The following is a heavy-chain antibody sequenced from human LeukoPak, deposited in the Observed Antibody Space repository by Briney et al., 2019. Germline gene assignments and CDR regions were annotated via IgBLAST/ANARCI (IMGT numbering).Heavy chain of an antibody. CDR2: SNSDGSST. Sequence: GGSLRLSCAASGFTFRSYWMHWVRQAPGKGLVWVSRSNSDGSSTTYADSVKGRFTVSRDNAKNTLYLQMNSLRAEDTAVYYCAREDFNDYYFDYWGQGTLVTISS. V-gene: IGHV3-74*01. CDR1: GFTFRSYW. J-gene: IGHJ4*02. D-gene: IGHD2-21*02. CDR3: AREDFNDYYFDY.